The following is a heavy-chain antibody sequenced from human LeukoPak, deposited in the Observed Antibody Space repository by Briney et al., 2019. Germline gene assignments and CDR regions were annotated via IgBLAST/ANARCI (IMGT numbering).Heavy chain of an antibody. D-gene: IGHD5-18*01. Sequence: GGSLRLSCAASGFTFSIYEMNWVRQAPGKGLEWISYISSTGSTIYYADSVKGRFTISRDNAKNSLDLQMNSLRAEDTAVYYCARDLSGIAGYTYGRGIDYWGQGTLVTVSS. CDR2: ISSTGSTI. J-gene: IGHJ4*02. V-gene: IGHV3-48*03. CDR1: GFTFSIYE. CDR3: ARDLSGIAGYTYGRGIDY.